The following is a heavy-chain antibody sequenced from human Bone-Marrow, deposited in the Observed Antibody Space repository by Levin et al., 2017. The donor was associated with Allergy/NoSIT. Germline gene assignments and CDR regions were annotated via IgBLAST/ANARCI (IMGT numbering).Heavy chain of an antibody. CDR1: GGSISSYY. J-gene: IGHJ4*02. V-gene: IGHV4-59*01. Sequence: SETLSLTCTVSGGSISSYYWSWIRQPPGKGLEWIGYIYYSGSTNYNPSLKSRVTISVDTSKNQFSLKLSSVTAADTAVYYCASRGYSYGAAFGDWGQGTLVTVSS. CDR3: ASRGYSYGAAFGD. CDR2: IYYSGST. D-gene: IGHD5-18*01.